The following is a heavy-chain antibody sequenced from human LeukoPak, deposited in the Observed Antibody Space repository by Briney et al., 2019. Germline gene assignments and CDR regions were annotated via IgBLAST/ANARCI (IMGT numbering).Heavy chain of an antibody. CDR1: GGTFSSYA. CDR2: IIPILGIA. CDR3: AKFYYDSSGYYYGAFDI. Sequence: SVKVSCKASGGTFSSYAISWVRQAPGQGLEWMRRIIPILGIANYAQKFQGRVTITADKSTSTAYMELSSLRSEDTAVYYCAKFYYDSSGYYYGAFDIWGQGTMVTVSS. J-gene: IGHJ3*02. D-gene: IGHD3-22*01. V-gene: IGHV1-69*04.